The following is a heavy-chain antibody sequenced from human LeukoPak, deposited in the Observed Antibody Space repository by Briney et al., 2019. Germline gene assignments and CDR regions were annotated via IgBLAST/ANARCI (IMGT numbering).Heavy chain of an antibody. D-gene: IGHD1-26*01. CDR1: GGSISSCY. CDR2: IYYSGST. J-gene: IGHJ3*02. V-gene: IGHV4-59*12. Sequence: SETLSLTCTVSGGSISSCYWSWIRQPPGKGLEWIGYIYYSGSTNYNPSLKSRVTMSVDTSGNQFSLNLISVTAADTAVYSCARERGTLRGDAFDIWGQGTRVTVSS. CDR3: ARERGTLRGDAFDI.